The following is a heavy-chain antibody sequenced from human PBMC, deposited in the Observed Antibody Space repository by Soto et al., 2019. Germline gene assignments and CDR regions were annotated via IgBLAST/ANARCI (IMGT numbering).Heavy chain of an antibody. Sequence: QLQLQESGPGLVKPSETLSLTCTVSGGSISSSSYYWGWIRQPPGKGLEWIGSIYYSGSTYYNPSLKSRVTLSVDTSKNQFSLKLSSVTAADTAVYYCARLRYCSSTSCYLFSDDAFDIWGQGTMVTVSS. V-gene: IGHV4-39*01. J-gene: IGHJ3*02. CDR3: ARLRYCSSTSCYLFSDDAFDI. CDR2: IYYSGST. CDR1: GGSISSSSYY. D-gene: IGHD2-2*01.